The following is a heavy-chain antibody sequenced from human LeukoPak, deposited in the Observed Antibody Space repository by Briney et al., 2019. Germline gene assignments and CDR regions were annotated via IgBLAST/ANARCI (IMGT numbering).Heavy chain of an antibody. V-gene: IGHV3-23*01. CDR3: AKDLGRYRNNYFDY. Sequence: GGSLRLSCAASGFTFSRYAMSWVRQAPEKGLEWVSTISGSGGGTYYADSVKGRFTISRDDSKNTLYLQMNSLRAEDTAVYYCAKDLGRYRNNYFDYWGQGSPVTVSS. CDR1: GFTFSRYA. J-gene: IGHJ4*02. CDR2: ISGSGGGT. D-gene: IGHD1-26*01.